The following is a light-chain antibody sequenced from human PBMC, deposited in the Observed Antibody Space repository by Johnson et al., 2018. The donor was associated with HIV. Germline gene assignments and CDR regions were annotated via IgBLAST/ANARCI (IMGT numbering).Light chain of an antibody. CDR1: SSNIGNNY. CDR3: GTWDSSLSAHYS. Sequence: QSVLTQPPSVSAAPGQKVTISCSGSSSNIGNNYVSWYQQLPRTAPKLLIYDNNKRPSGIPDRFSGSKSGTSATLGITGLQTGDEADYYCGTWDSSLSAHYSFGTGTKVTVL. J-gene: IGLJ1*01. V-gene: IGLV1-51*01. CDR2: DNN.